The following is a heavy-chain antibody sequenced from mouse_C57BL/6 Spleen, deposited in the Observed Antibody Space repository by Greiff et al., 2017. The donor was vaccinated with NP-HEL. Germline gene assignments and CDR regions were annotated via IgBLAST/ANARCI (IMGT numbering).Heavy chain of an antibody. Sequence: QVQLKESGAELARPGASVKLSCKASGYTFTSYGISWVKQRTGQGLEWIGEIYPRSGNTYYNEKFKGKATLTADKSSSTAYMELRSLTSEDSAVYFCARKPITTVVATSDYWGQGTTLTVSS. J-gene: IGHJ2*01. V-gene: IGHV1-81*01. CDR2: IYPRSGNT. D-gene: IGHD1-1*01. CDR3: ARKPITTVVATSDY. CDR1: GYTFTSYG.